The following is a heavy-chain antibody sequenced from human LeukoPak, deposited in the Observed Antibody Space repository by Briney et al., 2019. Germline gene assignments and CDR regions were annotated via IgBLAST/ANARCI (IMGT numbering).Heavy chain of an antibody. V-gene: IGHV4-31*03. Sequence: TSETLSLTCTVSGGSISSGGYYWSWIRQHPGKGLEWIGYIYYSGSTYYNPSLKSRVTISVDTSKNQFSLKLSSVTAADTAVYYCARFRRYGSGSYNPSKVAYHGLDVWGQGTTVTVSS. CDR1: GGSISSGGYY. J-gene: IGHJ6*02. D-gene: IGHD3-10*01. CDR2: IYYSGST. CDR3: ARFRRYGSGSYNPSKVAYHGLDV.